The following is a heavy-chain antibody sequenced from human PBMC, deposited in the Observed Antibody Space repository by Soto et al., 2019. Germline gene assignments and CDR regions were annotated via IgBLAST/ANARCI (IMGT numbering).Heavy chain of an antibody. CDR3: ARESGGATATLDYYYFYMDV. J-gene: IGHJ6*03. Sequence: QVQLVQSGAEVKEPGASVTVSCRASGDRFTDYYMHWVRQAPGQGLEWMGWINPNSGVTKYAQKFQGWVTMNRDKFIRTVYMQPGRVGFDDTAIYYCARESGGATATLDYYYFYMDVWGTGTTVTVSS. CDR1: GDRFTDYY. V-gene: IGHV1-2*04. CDR2: INPNSGVT. D-gene: IGHD5-12*01.